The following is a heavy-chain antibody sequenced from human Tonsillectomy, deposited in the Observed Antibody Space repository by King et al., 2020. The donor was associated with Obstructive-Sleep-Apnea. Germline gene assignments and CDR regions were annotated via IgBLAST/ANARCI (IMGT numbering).Heavy chain of an antibody. CDR2: IYYSGST. D-gene: IGHD3-10*01. CDR3: ASGMVRGVITYTFDY. CDR1: GGSISSSSYY. Sequence: QLQESGPGLVKPSETLSLTCTVSGGSISSSSYYWGWIRQSPGKGLEWIGSIYYSGSTYYNPSLKSRVTISVDTSKNQFSLKLSSVTAADTAVYYCASGMVRGVITYTFDYWGQGTLVTVSS. J-gene: IGHJ4*02. V-gene: IGHV4-39*07.